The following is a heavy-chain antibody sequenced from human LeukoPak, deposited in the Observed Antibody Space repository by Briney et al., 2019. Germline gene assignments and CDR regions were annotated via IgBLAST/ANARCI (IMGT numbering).Heavy chain of an antibody. CDR1: GFTFSSYG. J-gene: IGHJ4*02. D-gene: IGHD3-10*01. CDR3: ASDQTRGAEYFDY. V-gene: IGHV3-33*01. Sequence: GRSLRLSCAASGFTFSSYGMHWVRQAPGKGLEWVAVIWYDGSNKYYADSVKGRFTISRDNSKNTLYLQMNSLRAEDTAVYYCASDQTRGAEYFDYWGQGTLVTVSS. CDR2: IWYDGSNK.